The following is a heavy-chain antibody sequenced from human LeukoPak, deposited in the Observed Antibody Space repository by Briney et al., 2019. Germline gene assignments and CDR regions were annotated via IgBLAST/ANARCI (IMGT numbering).Heavy chain of an antibody. J-gene: IGHJ3*02. CDR1: GFTVSGNY. Sequence: GGSLRLSCAASGFTVSGNYMSWVRQAPGKGLEWVSIIYPGDSTYYADYVKGRFTISRNNSKNTLDLQMNSLRAEDTAVYFCARPTSGQSFDIWGQGTMVTVSS. CDR2: IYPGDST. CDR3: ARPTSGQSFDI. D-gene: IGHD6-19*01. V-gene: IGHV3-53*01.